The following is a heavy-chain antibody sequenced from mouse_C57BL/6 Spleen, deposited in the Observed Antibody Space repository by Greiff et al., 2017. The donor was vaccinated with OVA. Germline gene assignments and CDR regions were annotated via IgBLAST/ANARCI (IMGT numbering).Heavy chain of an antibody. J-gene: IGHJ2*01. Sequence: VQLQQPGPELVKPGASVKLSCTASGYTFTSYWMHWVQQRPGQGLEWLGNINPSNGGTNYNEKFKSKATLTVDKSSSTAYMQLSSLTSENSAVYYFAAYGRFDYWGQGTTRTVSS. CDR1: GYTFTSYW. CDR2: INPSNGGT. D-gene: IGHD1-1*01. CDR3: AAYGRFDY. V-gene: IGHV1-53*01.